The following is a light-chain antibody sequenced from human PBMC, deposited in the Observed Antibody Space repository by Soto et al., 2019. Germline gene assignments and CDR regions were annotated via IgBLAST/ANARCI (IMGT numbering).Light chain of an antibody. CDR1: QGISDY. J-gene: IGKJ3*01. CDR2: RAS. Sequence: IQMTQSPSSLSASVGDTVTITCRASQGISDYLAWYQQKPGKVPKLLIYRASTLHSGAPSRFSGSASGTGFTLTISSLQPEDVGTYYCQRYNNAPVTFGPGTKVDLK. V-gene: IGKV1-27*01. CDR3: QRYNNAPVT.